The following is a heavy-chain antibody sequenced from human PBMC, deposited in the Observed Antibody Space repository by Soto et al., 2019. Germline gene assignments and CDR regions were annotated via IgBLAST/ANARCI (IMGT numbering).Heavy chain of an antibody. D-gene: IGHD3-22*01. Sequence: EVQLVQSGAEVKKPGESLKISCKGSGYSFTSYWIGWVRQMPGKGLEWMGIIYPGDSDTRYSPSFQGQVTISADKSISTAYLQWSSLKASDTAMYYCARHVRQYYYDSSGYYSPYGMDVWGQGTTVTVSS. CDR3: ARHVRQYYYDSSGYYSPYGMDV. CDR2: IYPGDSDT. J-gene: IGHJ6*02. V-gene: IGHV5-51*01. CDR1: GYSFTSYW.